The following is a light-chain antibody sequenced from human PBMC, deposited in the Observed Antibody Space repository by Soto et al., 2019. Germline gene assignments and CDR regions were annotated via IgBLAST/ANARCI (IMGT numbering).Light chain of an antibody. V-gene: IGLV2-18*01. J-gene: IGLJ2*01. CDR3: SLYTTSSTRVV. CDR2: EVN. Sequence: QSALTQPPSVSGSPGQSVTISCTGTSSDVGNYNRVSWYQQPPGTAPKLIIYEVNNRPSGVPDRFSGSKSGNTASLTISGLQAEDEANYFCSLYTTSSTRVVFGGGTKLIVL. CDR1: SSDVGNYNR.